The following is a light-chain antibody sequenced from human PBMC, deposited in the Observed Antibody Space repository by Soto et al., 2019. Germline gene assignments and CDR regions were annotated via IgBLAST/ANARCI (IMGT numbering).Light chain of an antibody. J-gene: IGKJ1*01. CDR2: TAS. CDR1: ERISDY. V-gene: IGKV1-39*01. Sequence: DIQMTQSPSSLSASVGDRVTISCRASERISDYLAWYQQKPGKAPKLLINTASSLRSGVPSRFSGSGSGTDFTLTIDSLQPEDFATYFCQQTNTAPWTFXQGTKADIK. CDR3: QQTNTAPWT.